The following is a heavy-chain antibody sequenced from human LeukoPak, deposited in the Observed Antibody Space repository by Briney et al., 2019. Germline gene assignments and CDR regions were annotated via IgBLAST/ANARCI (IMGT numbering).Heavy chain of an antibody. D-gene: IGHD6-6*01. V-gene: IGHV4-31*03. Sequence: SETLSLTCTVSGGSISSGGYYWSWIRQHPGKGLEWIGYIYYSGSTYYNPSLKSRVTISVDTSKSQFSLELSSVTAADTAVYYCARENQQLVIDYWGQGTLVIVSS. CDR3: ARENQQLVIDY. J-gene: IGHJ4*02. CDR1: GGSISSGGYY. CDR2: IYYSGST.